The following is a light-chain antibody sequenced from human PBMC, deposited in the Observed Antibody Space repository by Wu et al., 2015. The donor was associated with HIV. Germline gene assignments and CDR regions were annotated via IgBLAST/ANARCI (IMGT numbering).Light chain of an antibody. CDR3: QESSNTPPA. Sequence: DIQMTQSPSSLSASVGDTVTITCRASQSVNNFLNWYQQKPGKAPKLLVSAASSLHSGAPSRFSGSGSGTEFTLTINSLQSEDFATYFCQESSNTPPAFGQGTRVEI. CDR2: AAS. CDR1: QSVNNF. V-gene: IGKV1-39*01. J-gene: IGKJ5*01.